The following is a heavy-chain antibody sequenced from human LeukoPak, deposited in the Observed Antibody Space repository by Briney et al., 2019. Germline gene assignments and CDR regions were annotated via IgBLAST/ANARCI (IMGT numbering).Heavy chain of an antibody. V-gene: IGHV3-21*01. Sequence: PGGSLRLSCAASGFSFSSYTVNWVRQAPGKGLEWVASISGSSYYIYYAASVRGRFTLSRDTAENSASLQMKSLGAADTPVCYCARQRENAVGGTGFDYWGQGTLVSVSS. D-gene: IGHD6-19*01. CDR2: ISGSSYYI. J-gene: IGHJ4*02. CDR3: ARQRENAVGGTGFDY. CDR1: GFSFSSYT.